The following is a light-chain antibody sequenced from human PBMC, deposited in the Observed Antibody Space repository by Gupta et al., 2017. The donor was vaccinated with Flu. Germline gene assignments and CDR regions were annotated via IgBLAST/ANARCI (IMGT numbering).Light chain of an antibody. V-gene: IGKV1-39*01. J-gene: IGKJ4*01. CDR2: GAS. CDR1: QSISRD. Sequence: SLSASVGDRVTITCRASQSISRDLNWYQQKPGKAPKLLIYGASNLQTGVPSRCSGSGSGTDFTLAISSLQPEDFATYYCQQSYSIPPRLTFGGGTKVEIK. CDR3: QQSYSIPPRLT.